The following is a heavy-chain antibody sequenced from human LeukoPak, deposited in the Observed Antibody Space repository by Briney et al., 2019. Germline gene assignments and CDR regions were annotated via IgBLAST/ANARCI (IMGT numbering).Heavy chain of an antibody. CDR1: GGSISSGGYY. J-gene: IGHJ4*02. D-gene: IGHD3-10*01. Sequence: KSSETLSLTCTVSGGSISSGGYYWSWIRQHPGDGLEWIGYIYYSGSTYYNPSLKSRVTISIDTSKNHFSLKLSSVTAADTAVYYCARAGGFFSPSGYWGQGTLVTVSP. CDR3: ARAGGFFSPSGY. V-gene: IGHV4-31*02. CDR2: IYYSGST.